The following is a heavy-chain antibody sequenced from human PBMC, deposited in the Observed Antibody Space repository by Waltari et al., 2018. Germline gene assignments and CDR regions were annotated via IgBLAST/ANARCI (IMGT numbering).Heavy chain of an antibody. Sequence: QVQLQESGPGLVKPSETLSLTCTVSGGSISSPYWSWIRPPPGKGLEWIGYIYYSGSTNYNPSLKSRVTISVDTSKNQFSLKLSSVTAADTAVYYCARVDRPIAAAGTDAFDIWGQGTMVTVSS. V-gene: IGHV4-59*11. CDR1: GGSISSPY. CDR2: IYYSGST. J-gene: IGHJ3*02. D-gene: IGHD6-13*01. CDR3: ARVDRPIAAAGTDAFDI.